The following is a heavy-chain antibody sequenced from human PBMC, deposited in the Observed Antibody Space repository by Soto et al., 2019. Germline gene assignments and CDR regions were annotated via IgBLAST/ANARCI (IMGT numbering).Heavy chain of an antibody. D-gene: IGHD3-10*01. J-gene: IGHJ6*02. V-gene: IGHV5-51*01. CDR3: AGGGVRGVITRTRDYYGMDV. Sequence: PGESLKISCKGSGYSCTSYWIGWVRQMPGKGLEWMGIIYPGDSDTRYSPSFQGQVTISADKSISTAYLQWSSLKASDTAMYYCAGGGVRGVITRTRDYYGMDVWGQGTTVTVSS. CDR1: GYSCTSYW. CDR2: IYPGDSDT.